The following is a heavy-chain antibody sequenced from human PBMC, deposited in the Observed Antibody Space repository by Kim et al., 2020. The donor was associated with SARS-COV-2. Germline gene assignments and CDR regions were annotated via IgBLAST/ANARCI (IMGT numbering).Heavy chain of an antibody. V-gene: IGHV4-59*13. J-gene: IGHJ1*01. CDR3: ARGAGYNIY. D-gene: IGHD3-9*01. CDR1: GVSMSPYC. Sequence: SETLSLTCTVSGVSMSPYCWTWIRQPPGKGLEWIGYVCSSGSTNYNPSLKSRVTISVDMSKNQFSLKLNSVTPADTAIYYCARGAGYNIYWGQGTLVTVSS. CDR2: VCSSGST.